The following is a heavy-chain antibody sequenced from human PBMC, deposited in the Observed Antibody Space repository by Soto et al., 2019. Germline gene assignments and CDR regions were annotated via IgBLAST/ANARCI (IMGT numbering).Heavy chain of an antibody. CDR2: IKSKTDGGTT. CDR3: TTDYYDSSGKDLPDY. J-gene: IGHJ4*02. D-gene: IGHD3-22*01. CDR1: GFTFSNAW. V-gene: IGHV3-15*07. Sequence: GGSLRLSCAASGFTFSNAWMNWVRQAPGKGLEWVGRIKSKTDGGTTDYAAPVKGRFTISRDDSKKTLNLQMNRLKTEDTAVYYCTTDYYDSSGKDLPDYWGQGTLVTVSS.